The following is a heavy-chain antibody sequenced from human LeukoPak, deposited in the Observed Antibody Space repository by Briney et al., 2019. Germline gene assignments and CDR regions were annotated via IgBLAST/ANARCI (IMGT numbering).Heavy chain of an antibody. CDR3: ARSIAVAGLVDY. CDR2: INHSGST. Sequence: TSETLSLTCAVYGGSFSGYYWSWIRQPPGKGLEWIGEINHSGSTNYNPSLKSRVTISVDTSKNQFSLKLSSATAADTAVYYCARSIAVAGLVDYWGQGTLVTVSS. D-gene: IGHD6-19*01. J-gene: IGHJ4*02. V-gene: IGHV4-34*01. CDR1: GGSFSGYY.